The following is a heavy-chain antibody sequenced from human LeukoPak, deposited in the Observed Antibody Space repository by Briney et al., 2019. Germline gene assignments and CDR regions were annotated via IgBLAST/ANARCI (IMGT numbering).Heavy chain of an antibody. CDR1: GFTFSSYE. D-gene: IGHD3-10*01. Sequence: GGSLRLSCAASGFTFSSYEMNWVRQAPGKGLEWVSYISSSGSTIYYADSVKGRFTISRDNAKNSLYLQMNSLRAEDTAVYYCARVPLGDGTGADYWGQGTLVTVSS. V-gene: IGHV3-48*03. CDR3: ARVPLGDGTGADY. CDR2: ISSSGSTI. J-gene: IGHJ4*02.